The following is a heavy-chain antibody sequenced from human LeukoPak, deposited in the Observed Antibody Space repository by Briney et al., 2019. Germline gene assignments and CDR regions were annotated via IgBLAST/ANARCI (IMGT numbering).Heavy chain of an antibody. D-gene: IGHD1-7*01. CDR3: ARSRNWTYGAWFEN. Sequence: PSETLSLTCTVSGGSMSNYYWSGIRQPAGKGLEWIGRISTSGGTNYNPSLTSRVTMSVDTSKNPFSLKLSSVTAADTAVYYCARSRNWTYGAWFENWGQGTLVTVSS. CDR2: ISTSGGT. V-gene: IGHV4-4*07. J-gene: IGHJ4*02. CDR1: GGSMSNYY.